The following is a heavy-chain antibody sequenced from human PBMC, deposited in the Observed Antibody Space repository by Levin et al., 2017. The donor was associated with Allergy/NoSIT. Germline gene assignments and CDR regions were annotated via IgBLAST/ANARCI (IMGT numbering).Heavy chain of an antibody. V-gene: IGHV3-53*01. Sequence: LSLTCAASRFPVSSTYMTWVRQAPGKGLEWVSLIHVDGATTYADSVRGRFTISRDNSRNTLHLQMNSLRVEDTAVYYCACDSSGSTKIWYFDLWGRGTLVTVSS. CDR1: RFPVSSTY. CDR3: ACDSSGSTKIWYFDL. D-gene: IGHD3-22*01. J-gene: IGHJ2*01. CDR2: IHVDGAT.